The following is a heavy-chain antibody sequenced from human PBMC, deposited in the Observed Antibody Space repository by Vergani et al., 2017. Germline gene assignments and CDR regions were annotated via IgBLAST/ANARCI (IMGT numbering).Heavy chain of an antibody. CDR2: ISSSGRTI. CDR3: ASDRWPVPTKIFDAFDI. CDR1: GFTFSSCS. J-gene: IGHJ3*02. V-gene: IGHV3-48*01. Sequence: EVQLLESGGGLVQPGGSLRLSCAASGFTFSSCSMNWVRQAPGKGLEWVSYISSSGRTIYYADSVKGRFTISRDNAKNSLNLQMNSLRAEDTAVYYCASDRWPVPTKIFDAFDIWGQGTMVTVSS. D-gene: IGHD3-22*01.